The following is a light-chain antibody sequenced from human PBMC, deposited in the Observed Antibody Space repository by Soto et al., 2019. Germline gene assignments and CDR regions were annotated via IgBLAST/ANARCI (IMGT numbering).Light chain of an antibody. CDR3: HQRQSWPRT. CDR1: QYINTR. Sequence: EIVLTQSPGTLSSFPCDRVTLSCMASQYINTRLAWYQHRPGQAPRLLIYQTSIRAAGIPARFSASGSGTDFTLTISDVQPEDFALYYCHQRQSWPRTFGQGTKVDIK. CDR2: QTS. V-gene: IGKV3-11*01. J-gene: IGKJ1*01.